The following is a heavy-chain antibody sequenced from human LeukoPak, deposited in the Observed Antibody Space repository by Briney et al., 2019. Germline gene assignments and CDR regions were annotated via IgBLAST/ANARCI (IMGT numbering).Heavy chain of an antibody. CDR2: IYYSGST. D-gene: IGHD6-13*01. Sequence: SETLSLTCTVSGGSISSYYWSWIRQPRGRGLEWIGYIYYSGSTNYNPSLKSRVTISVDTSKNQFSLKLSSVTAADTAVYYCARTHYSSSWTPLYYYYYMDVWGKGTTVTVSS. J-gene: IGHJ6*03. CDR3: ARTHYSSSWTPLYYYYYMDV. CDR1: GGSISSYY. V-gene: IGHV4-59*08.